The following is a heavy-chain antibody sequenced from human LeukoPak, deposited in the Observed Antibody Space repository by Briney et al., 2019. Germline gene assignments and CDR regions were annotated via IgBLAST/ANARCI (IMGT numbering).Heavy chain of an antibody. CDR3: AKEAIEGRWYFDY. J-gene: IGHJ4*02. CDR2: ISYDGSNK. D-gene: IGHD3-3*01. CDR1: GFTFSSYG. V-gene: IGHV3-30*18. Sequence: GGSLRLSCAASGFTFSSYGMHWVRQAPGKGLEWVAVISYDGSNKYYADSVKGRFTISRDNSKNTLYLQMSSLRAEDTAVYYCAKEAIEGRWYFDYWGQGTLVTVSS.